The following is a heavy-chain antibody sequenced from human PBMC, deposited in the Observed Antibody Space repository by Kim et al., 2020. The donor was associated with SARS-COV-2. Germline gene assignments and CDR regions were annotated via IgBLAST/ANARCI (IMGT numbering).Heavy chain of an antibody. V-gene: IGHV1-24*01. CDR2: FDPEDGET. Sequence: ASVKVSCKVSGYTLTELSMHWVRQAPGKGLEWLGGFDPEDGETIYAQKFQGRVTMTEDTSTDTAYMELSSLRSEDTAVYYCASSTLNYYDSSGYYPGAFDIWGQGTMVTVSS. CDR3: ASSTLNYYDSSGYYPGAFDI. D-gene: IGHD3-22*01. CDR1: GYTLTELS. J-gene: IGHJ3*02.